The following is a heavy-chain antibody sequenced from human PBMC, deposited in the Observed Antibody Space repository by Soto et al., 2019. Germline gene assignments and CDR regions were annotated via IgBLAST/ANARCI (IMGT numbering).Heavy chain of an antibody. CDR3: AKGGPDVFCGGGRCYFDY. V-gene: IGHV3-9*01. D-gene: IGHD2-15*01. Sequence: EVQLVESGGGLVQPGRSLRLSCAASGFTFDDYAMHWVRRVPGKGLEWVSGISWNSNIIGYEDSVKGRFTISRDNAKNSLYLQMNSLRPEDTALYYCAKGGPDVFCGGGRCYFDYWGQGTLVTVSS. CDR1: GFTFDDYA. CDR2: ISWNSNII. J-gene: IGHJ4*02.